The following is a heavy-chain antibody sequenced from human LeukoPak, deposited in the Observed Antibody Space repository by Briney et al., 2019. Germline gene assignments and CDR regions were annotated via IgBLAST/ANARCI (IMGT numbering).Heavy chain of an antibody. J-gene: IGHJ4*02. V-gene: IGHV3-48*04. D-gene: IGHD5-18*01. Sequence: GGSLRLSCAASGFTLSSYWMSWVRPAPGKGLEWVSYISSSSSTIYYADSVKGRFTISRDNAKNSLYLQMNSLRAEDTAVYYCASSGYSYGFYFDYWGQGTLVTVSS. CDR3: ASSGYSYGFYFDY. CDR2: ISSSSSTI. CDR1: GFTLSSYW.